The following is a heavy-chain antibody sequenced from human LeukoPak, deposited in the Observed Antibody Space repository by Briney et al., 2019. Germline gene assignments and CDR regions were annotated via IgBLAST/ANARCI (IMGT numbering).Heavy chain of an antibody. V-gene: IGHV4-34*01. J-gene: IGHJ5*02. Sequence: PSETLSLTRALYGGSFSGYYSSWIRHPPGKGLEWIGEINHSGSTNYNPSLKSRVTISLDTSKNQSSLKLSSVTAADTAVYYCARYSSSWYGADNWFDPWGQGTLVTVSS. CDR2: INHSGST. D-gene: IGHD6-13*01. CDR3: ARYSSSWYGADNWFDP. CDR1: GGSFSGYY.